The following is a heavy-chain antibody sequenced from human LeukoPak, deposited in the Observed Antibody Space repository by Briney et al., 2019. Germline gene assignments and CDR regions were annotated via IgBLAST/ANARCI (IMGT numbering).Heavy chain of an antibody. CDR1: GYTFTSYV. CDR2: INTNTGNP. J-gene: IGHJ4*02. Sequence: ASVKVSCKASGYTFTSYVMNWVRQGPGQGLEWMGWINTNTGNPTYAQGFTGRFVFSLDTSVGTAYLQISSLKAEDTAVYCCVRDAGLGGVYWGQGTLVTVSS. D-gene: IGHD3-16*01. CDR3: VRDAGLGGVY. V-gene: IGHV7-4-1*02.